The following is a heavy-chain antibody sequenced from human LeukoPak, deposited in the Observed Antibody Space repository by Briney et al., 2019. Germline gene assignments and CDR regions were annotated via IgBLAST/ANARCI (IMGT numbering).Heavy chain of an antibody. V-gene: IGHV3-21*01. CDR2: ITRVRTHT. Sequence: PGGSLRLSCAASAFTFSDFATNWVRQAPGRGLEWVSSITRVRTHTYYSESVQGRFTISRDNHKDLLYLQLNSLRGDDSGIYYCTRDRNDYGDPDAFDIWGQGTVVTVSS. CDR1: AFTFSDFA. CDR3: TRDRNDYGDPDAFDI. D-gene: IGHD4-17*01. J-gene: IGHJ3*02.